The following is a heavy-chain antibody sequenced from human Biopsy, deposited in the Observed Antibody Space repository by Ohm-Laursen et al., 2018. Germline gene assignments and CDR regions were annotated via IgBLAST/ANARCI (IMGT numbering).Heavy chain of an antibody. Sequence: SDTLSLTCPVYGESFNGYYWSWIRQTPGKGLEWIGEINHSGRTNYNPSLKSRVTISVDTSKNQFSLKLRSVTAADTAVYYCARAVDYYDPYYYYGLDVWGQGTTVTVSS. D-gene: IGHD3-16*01. CDR2: INHSGRT. V-gene: IGHV4-34*01. CDR3: ARAVDYYDPYYYYGLDV. J-gene: IGHJ6*02. CDR1: GESFNGYY.